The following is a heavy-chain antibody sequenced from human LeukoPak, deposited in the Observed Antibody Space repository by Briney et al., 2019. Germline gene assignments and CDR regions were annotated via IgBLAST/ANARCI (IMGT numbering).Heavy chain of an antibody. D-gene: IGHD3-10*01. Sequence: PGGSLRLSCAASGFTFSTYNMNWVRRTPGKGLEWVSSITSSSTYMFYADSVRGRFTISRDNAENSLYLQMNSLRAEDTAVHYCANPIGSFNWGQGTLVTVSS. CDR2: ITSSSTYM. CDR3: ANPIGSFN. J-gene: IGHJ4*02. V-gene: IGHV3-21*01. CDR1: GFTFSTYN.